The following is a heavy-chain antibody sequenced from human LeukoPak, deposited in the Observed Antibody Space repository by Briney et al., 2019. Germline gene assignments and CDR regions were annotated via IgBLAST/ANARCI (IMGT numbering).Heavy chain of an antibody. J-gene: IGHJ4*02. Sequence: GGSLGLSCAASLFTFSNYAMSWVRQAPGKGLEWVSGIGGGGSSTYYADSVKGRFTISRDNSKNTLYLQMNSLRAEDTAVYYCAKGTSGSSSPLDYWGQGTLVTASS. CDR2: IGGGGSST. CDR3: AKGTSGSSSPLDY. CDR1: LFTFSNYA. V-gene: IGHV3-23*01. D-gene: IGHD2-2*01.